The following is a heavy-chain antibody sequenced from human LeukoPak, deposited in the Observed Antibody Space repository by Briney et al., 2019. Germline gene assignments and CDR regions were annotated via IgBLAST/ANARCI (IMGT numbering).Heavy chain of an antibody. J-gene: IGHJ6*02. D-gene: IGHD3-10*01. CDR2: ISGSGGCT. CDR1: GFTFSSYA. CDR3: AKKESPNYYGSGSYYYYGMDV. V-gene: IGHV3-23*01. Sequence: GGSLRLSCAASGFTFSSYAMSWVRQAPGKGLEWVSAISGSGGCTYYADSVKGRFTISSDNSKKTLYLQMNSLRAEDTAVYYCAKKESPNYYGSGSYYYYGMDVWGQGTTVTVSS.